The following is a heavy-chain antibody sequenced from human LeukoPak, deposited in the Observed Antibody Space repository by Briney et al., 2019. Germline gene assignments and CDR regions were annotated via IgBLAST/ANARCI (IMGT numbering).Heavy chain of an antibody. D-gene: IGHD5-18*01. CDR3: ARERIQLWLPWYFDL. Sequence: SETLSLTCTVSDDSISDYYRGWIRQPPGKGLEWIGYIYYSGSTYYNPSLKSRVTISVDTSKNQFSLKLSSVTAADTAVYYCARERIQLWLPWYFDLWGRGTLVTVSS. J-gene: IGHJ2*01. CDR2: IYYSGST. CDR1: DDSISDYY. V-gene: IGHV4-30-4*01.